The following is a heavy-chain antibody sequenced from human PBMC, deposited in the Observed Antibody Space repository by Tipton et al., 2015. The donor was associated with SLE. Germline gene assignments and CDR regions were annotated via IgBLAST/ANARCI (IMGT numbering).Heavy chain of an antibody. D-gene: IGHD1-26*01. V-gene: IGHV4-4*07. J-gene: IGHJ6*03. CDR1: GDSISTHY. Sequence: GLVKPSETLSLTCTVSGDSISTHYWCWIRQPAGKGLEWIGRIYTGESLSGGINYNPSLRSRVTMSLDTSKNQFSLKMTSVTAADTAVYYCAQWEAYRTFYLDVWRKGTTVTVSS. CDR2: IYTGESLSGGI. CDR3: AQWEAYRTFYLDV.